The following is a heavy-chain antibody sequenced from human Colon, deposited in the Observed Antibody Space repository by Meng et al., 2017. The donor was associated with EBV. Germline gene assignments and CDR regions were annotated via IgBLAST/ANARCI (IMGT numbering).Heavy chain of an antibody. D-gene: IGHD1-26*01. J-gene: IGHJ4*02. CDR3: ARGKQDAWELLAY. CDR1: GVSIRSNIR. CDR2: IDDSGST. V-gene: IGHV4-4*02. Sequence: QVPCEEAGPGLGKPSGPLSLTGGATGVSIRSNIRWTWVRQPPGKGLEWIGDIDDSGSTNYNPSLNSRISISLDKSKNHFSLKVNSVTAADTAVYYCARGKQDAWELLAYWGQGALVTVSS.